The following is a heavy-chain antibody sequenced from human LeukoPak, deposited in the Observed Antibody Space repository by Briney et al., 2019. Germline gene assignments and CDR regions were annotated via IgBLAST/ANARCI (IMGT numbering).Heavy chain of an antibody. J-gene: IGHJ4*02. CDR1: GFTFSSYG. CDR3: AKVARFLIANIAAAGTFRYYFDY. D-gene: IGHD6-13*01. Sequence: GGSLRLSCAASGFTFSSYGMSWVRQAAGKGLEWGSAISGSGGSTYYADSVEGRFTISRDNSKNTLYLQMNSLRAEDTAVYYCAKVARFLIANIAAAGTFRYYFDYWGQGTLVTVSS. V-gene: IGHV3-23*01. CDR2: ISGSGGST.